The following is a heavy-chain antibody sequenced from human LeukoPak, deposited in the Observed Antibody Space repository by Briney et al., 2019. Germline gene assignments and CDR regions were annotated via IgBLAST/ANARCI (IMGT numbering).Heavy chain of an antibody. CDR1: GYTFTSYY. J-gene: IGHJ4*02. D-gene: IGHD3-9*01. CDR3: ARDRQLGYFDWLPRYYFDY. Sequence: ASVKVSCKASGYTFTSYYIHWVRLAPGQGLEWMGTINPSGGSTRYAQKFQGRVTMTRDMSTSTVYMELSSLRSEDTAVYYCARDRQLGYFDWLPRYYFDYWGQGTLVTVSS. CDR2: INPSGGST. V-gene: IGHV1-46*01.